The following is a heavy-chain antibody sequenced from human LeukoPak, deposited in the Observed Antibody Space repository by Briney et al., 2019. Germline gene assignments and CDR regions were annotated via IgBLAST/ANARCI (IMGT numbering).Heavy chain of an antibody. J-gene: IGHJ4*02. CDR2: TYYKSAWYN. Sequence: PSQTLSLTCAISGDSVSRDSIAWNWIRQSPSRSLEWLGRTYYKSAWYNDYAVSVKGRITINPDTSKNQFSLQLNSVTPEDTAVYYCAGGTGWPQFDYWGQGTLVTVSS. D-gene: IGHD6-19*01. CDR1: GDSVSRDSIA. CDR3: AGGTGWPQFDY. V-gene: IGHV6-1*01.